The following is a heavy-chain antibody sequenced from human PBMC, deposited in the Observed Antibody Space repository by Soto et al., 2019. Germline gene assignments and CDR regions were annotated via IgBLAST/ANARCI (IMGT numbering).Heavy chain of an antibody. CDR1: GAPISGSVW. Sequence: PSDSLSLTCAVSGAPISGSVWWTWVRQPPGKGLEWIGEVFHSGGANYNPSLKSRVSMSVDTSRSQFSLELHSVTAADTAVYYCARKAWVRFDFWGQGIMVTVSS. J-gene: IGHJ4*02. V-gene: IGHV4-4*02. CDR2: VFHSGGA. CDR3: ARKAWVRFDF. D-gene: IGHD3-16*01.